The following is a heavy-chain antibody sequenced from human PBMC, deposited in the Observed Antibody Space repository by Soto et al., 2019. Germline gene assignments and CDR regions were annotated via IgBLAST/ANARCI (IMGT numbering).Heavy chain of an antibody. D-gene: IGHD4-17*01. V-gene: IGHV4-31*03. J-gene: IGHJ4*02. Sequence: QFHLQESGPGLVKPSQTLSLTCTVSGGSISSSDYYSSWIRQPPGKGLEWIGYVYSSGNTYYKPALKSRLTISGDTSKTQCSLTRNSVTAADTALYYCARGLSAATVVTCYFDYWGQGTLVTVSS. CDR2: VYSSGNT. CDR3: ARGLSAATVVTCYFDY. CDR1: GGSISSSDYY.